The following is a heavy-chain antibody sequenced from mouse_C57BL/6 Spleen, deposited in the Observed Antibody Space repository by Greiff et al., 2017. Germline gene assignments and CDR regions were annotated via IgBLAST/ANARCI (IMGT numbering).Heavy chain of an antibody. V-gene: IGHV1-81*01. J-gene: IGHJ4*01. CDR1: GYTFTRYG. D-gene: IGHD2-12*01. Sequence: VQLQQSGAELARPGASVKLSCKASGYTFTRYGISWVKQRTGQGLEWIGEIYPRSGNTYYNEKFKGKATLTADKSSSTAYRELRSLTSEDSAVYFCARGDDRNYAMDYWGQGTSVTVSS. CDR3: ARGDDRNYAMDY. CDR2: IYPRSGNT.